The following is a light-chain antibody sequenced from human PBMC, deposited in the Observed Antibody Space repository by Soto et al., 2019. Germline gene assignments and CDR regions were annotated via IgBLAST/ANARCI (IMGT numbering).Light chain of an antibody. V-gene: IGLV1-44*01. Sequence: VMTQTPLSSPVTLGQAASISCRSSQSLVHSDGNTYLCWYQQLPGTAPKLVIYSNYDRPSGVPDRFSGSTSGTSASLVIRGLQSEDEADYYCAASHDLLNGYVFRHGNKVTV. J-gene: IGLJ1*01. CDR3: AASHDLLNGYV. CDR2: SNY. CDR1: LVHSDGNT.